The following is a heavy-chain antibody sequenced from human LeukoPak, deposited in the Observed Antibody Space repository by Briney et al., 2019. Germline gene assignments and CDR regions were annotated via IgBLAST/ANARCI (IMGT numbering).Heavy chain of an antibody. CDR1: GGSISSYY. Sequence: SQTLSLTCTLSGGSISSYYWSWIRRPARQGLEWIGRISTSGSTNYSPSLKGGVSMSVDTSKMQFALKLSTVADADAAVYYCSRDWGYSSGRGRGDGDWGQGTLVTVAS. D-gene: IGHD3-22*01. V-gene: IGHV4-4*07. CDR3: SRDWGYSSGRGRGDGD. CDR2: ISTSGST. J-gene: IGHJ1*01.